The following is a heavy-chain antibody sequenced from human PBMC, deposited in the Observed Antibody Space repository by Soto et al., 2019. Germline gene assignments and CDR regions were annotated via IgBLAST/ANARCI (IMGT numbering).Heavy chain of an antibody. D-gene: IGHD3-3*01. CDR1: GFTFSHY. CDR3: AREAWYDFWSGPGWFDP. CDR2: IYSGGNT. J-gene: IGHJ5*02. V-gene: IGHV3-66*01. Sequence: GGSLRLSCTASGFTFSHYMSWVRQAPGKGLEWDSVIYSGGNTYYADSVKGRFTISRDNSKNTLYLQMNSLRVEDTAVYFCAREAWYDFWSGPGWFDPWGQGTLVTVSS.